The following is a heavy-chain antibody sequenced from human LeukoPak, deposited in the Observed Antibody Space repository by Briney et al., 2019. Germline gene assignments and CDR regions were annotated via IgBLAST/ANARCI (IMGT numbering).Heavy chain of an antibody. V-gene: IGHV3-21*01. Sequence: GGSLRLSCAASGFTFSSYSMSWVRQAPGKGLEWVSSISSSSNYIYYADSVKGRFTISRDNAKNSLYLQMNSLRAEDTAVYYCAGGDYFDSSGYDASDIWGQGTMVTVSS. CDR2: ISSSSNYI. J-gene: IGHJ3*02. CDR1: GFTFSSYS. D-gene: IGHD3-22*01. CDR3: AGGDYFDSSGYDASDI.